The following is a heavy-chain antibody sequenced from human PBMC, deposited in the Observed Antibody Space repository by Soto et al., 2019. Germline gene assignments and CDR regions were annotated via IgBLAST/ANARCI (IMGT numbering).Heavy chain of an antibody. CDR3: ARGHLGITTTGTWYVFDY. D-gene: IGHD2-15*01. V-gene: IGHV4-59*01. Sequence: QVQLQESGPRLVKPSETLSLTCTVSGDSISSYYWTWIRQPPGKGLEYIGYIYYSGRTYYNPSLKSRLTISVDTSKNQFSLKLRSVTAADTAVYYCARGHLGITTTGTWYVFDYWGQGTLVTVSS. CDR2: IYYSGRT. CDR1: GDSISSYY. J-gene: IGHJ4*02.